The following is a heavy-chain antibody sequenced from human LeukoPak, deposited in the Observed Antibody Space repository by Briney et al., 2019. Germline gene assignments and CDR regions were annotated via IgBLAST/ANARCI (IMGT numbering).Heavy chain of an antibody. CDR1: GFTFSSYA. Sequence: PGGSLRLSCAASGFTFSSYAMSWVRQAPGKGLEWVSVIYSGGSTYYADPVKGRFTISRDKSKNTIYLQMNNLRAEDTAVYYCARVRGGWFLDYWGQGTLVTVSS. D-gene: IGHD6-19*01. J-gene: IGHJ4*02. CDR2: IYSGGST. CDR3: ARVRGGWFLDY. V-gene: IGHV3-23*03.